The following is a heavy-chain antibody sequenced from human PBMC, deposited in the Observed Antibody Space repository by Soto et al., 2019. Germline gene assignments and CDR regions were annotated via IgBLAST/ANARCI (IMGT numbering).Heavy chain of an antibody. CDR3: SKAGTYDFWSGYYAYYYYYMDV. V-gene: IGHV3-23*01. D-gene: IGHD3-3*01. Sequence: PGGSLRLSCAASGFTFSSYAMSWVRQAPGKGLEWVSAISGSGGSTYYAEYVKGRFTISRDNSKNTLYLQMNSLRAEDTAVYYCSKAGTYDFWSGYYAYYYYYMDVWGKGTTVTVSS. J-gene: IGHJ6*03. CDR1: GFTFSSYA. CDR2: ISGSGGST.